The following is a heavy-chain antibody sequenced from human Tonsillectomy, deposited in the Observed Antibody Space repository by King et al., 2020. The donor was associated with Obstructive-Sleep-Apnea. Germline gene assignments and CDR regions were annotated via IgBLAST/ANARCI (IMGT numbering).Heavy chain of an antibody. J-gene: IGHJ5*02. CDR2: IYYSGST. V-gene: IGHV4-59*01. CDR1: GGSISTYY. Sequence: QLQESGPGLVKPSETLSLTCTVSGGSISTYYWSWIRQPPGKGLEWIGYIYYSGSTKYNPPLKSRVTISVDTSKNQFSLKLSSVTAADTAVYYCAGDYDSGGWFDPWGQGTLVTVSS. CDR3: AGDYDSGGWFDP. D-gene: IGHD3-22*01.